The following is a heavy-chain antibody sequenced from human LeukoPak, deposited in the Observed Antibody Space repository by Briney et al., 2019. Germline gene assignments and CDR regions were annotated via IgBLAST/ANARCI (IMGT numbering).Heavy chain of an antibody. V-gene: IGHV3-7*01. CDR1: EFTFSSYW. J-gene: IGHJ4*02. D-gene: IGHD3-22*01. CDR3: AGDSSGYYYSFDY. Sequence: GGSLRLSCAASEFTFSSYWMSWVRQAPGKGLEWVANIKQDGSEKYYVDSVKGRFTISRDNAKNSLYLQMNSLRAEDTAVYYCAGDSSGYYYSFDYWGQGTLVTVSS. CDR2: IKQDGSEK.